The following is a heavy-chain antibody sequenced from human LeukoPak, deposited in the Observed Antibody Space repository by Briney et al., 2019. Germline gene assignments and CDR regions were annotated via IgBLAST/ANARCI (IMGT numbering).Heavy chain of an antibody. J-gene: IGHJ4*02. D-gene: IGHD4-11*01. CDR2: IWYDGSNK. Sequence: GGSLRLSCAASGFTFSSYGMHWVRQAPGKGLEWVAVIWYDGSNKYYADSVKGRFTISRDNSKNTLYLQMNSLRAEDTAVYYCAREGTVTTNFVDLPLFSWGQGTLVTVSS. V-gene: IGHV3-33*01. CDR1: GFTFSSYG. CDR3: AREGTVTTNFVDLPLFS.